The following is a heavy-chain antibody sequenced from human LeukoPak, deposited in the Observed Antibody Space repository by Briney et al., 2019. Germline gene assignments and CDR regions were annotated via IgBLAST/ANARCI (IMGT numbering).Heavy chain of an antibody. V-gene: IGHV3-30*02. Sequence: GGSLRLSCAASGFPFSTYGMHWVRQAPGKGLEWVSFIRYDGNNKQYGDSVKGRFTISGDDSKNTLYLQMSSLRAEDTAVYYCAKTLRDSSGYYAAGDWGQGTLVTVSS. D-gene: IGHD3-22*01. J-gene: IGHJ4*02. CDR3: AKTLRDSSGYYAAGD. CDR2: IRYDGNNK. CDR1: GFPFSTYG.